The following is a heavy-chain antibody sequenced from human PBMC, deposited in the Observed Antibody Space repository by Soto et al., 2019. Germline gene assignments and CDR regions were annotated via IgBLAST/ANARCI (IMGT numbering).Heavy chain of an antibody. D-gene: IGHD4-17*01. CDR1: GFTFSSYG. Sequence: GGSLRLSCAASGFTFSSYGMHWVRQAPGKGLEWVAVISYDGSNKYYADSVKGRFTISRDNSKNTLYLQMNSLRAEDTAVYYCAKGLRWSPGGYSDYWGQGTLVTVSS. V-gene: IGHV3-30*18. CDR2: ISYDGSNK. J-gene: IGHJ4*02. CDR3: AKGLRWSPGGYSDY.